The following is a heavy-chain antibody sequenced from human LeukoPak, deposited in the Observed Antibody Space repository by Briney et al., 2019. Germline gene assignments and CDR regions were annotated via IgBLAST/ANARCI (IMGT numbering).Heavy chain of an antibody. CDR3: ARDPYYYDSSGYYP. J-gene: IGHJ5*02. V-gene: IGHV1-69*04. CDR1: GGTFSSYA. CDR2: IIPILGIA. Sequence: GSSVKVSFKASGGTFSSYAISWVRQAPGQGLEWMGRIIPILGIANYAQKFQGRVTITADESTSTAYMELSSLRSEDTAVYYCARDPYYYDSSGYYPWGQGTLVTVSS. D-gene: IGHD3-22*01.